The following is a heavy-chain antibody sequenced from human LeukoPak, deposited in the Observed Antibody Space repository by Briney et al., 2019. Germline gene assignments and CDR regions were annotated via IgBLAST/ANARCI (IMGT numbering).Heavy chain of an antibody. Sequence: GGSLRLSCAASGFTFISYAMSWVRQAPGKGLEWVSYISSSSSYTNYADSVKGRFTISRDNAKNSLYLQMNSLRAEDTAVYYCARVRTEDIVVVVADWFDPWGQGTLVTVSS. CDR3: ARVRTEDIVVVVADWFDP. V-gene: IGHV3-21*05. J-gene: IGHJ5*02. D-gene: IGHD2-15*01. CDR1: GFTFISYA. CDR2: ISSSSSYT.